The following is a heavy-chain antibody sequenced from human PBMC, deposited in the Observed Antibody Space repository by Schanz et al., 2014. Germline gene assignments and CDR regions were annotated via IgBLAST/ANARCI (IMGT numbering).Heavy chain of an antibody. Sequence: QVQLQESGPGLVKPSETLSLTCTVSGGSISNYYWSWIRQPPGKGLEWIGYVFSSGYTNYNPSLKTRVPISVDPPKTTFPQKLSSVTAADTAVYYCARHPAYCSSTTCPMDVWGQGTTVTVSS. CDR2: VFSSGYT. J-gene: IGHJ6*02. V-gene: IGHV4-59*08. D-gene: IGHD2-2*01. CDR1: GGSISNYY. CDR3: ARHPAYCSSTTCPMDV.